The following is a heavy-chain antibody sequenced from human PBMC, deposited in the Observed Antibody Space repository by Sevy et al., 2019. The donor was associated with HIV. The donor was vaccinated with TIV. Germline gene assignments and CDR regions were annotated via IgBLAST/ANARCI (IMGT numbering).Heavy chain of an antibody. CDR2: ISGSGGST. Sequence: GGSLRLSCAASGFTFSSYAMSWVRQAPGKGLEWVSAISGSGGSTHYADSVKGRFTISRDNSKNTLYLQMNSLSAEDMAVYYCAKDLGEYYYDSSGYPEDAFDIWGQGTMVTVSS. CDR3: AKDLGEYYYDSSGYPEDAFDI. D-gene: IGHD3-22*01. J-gene: IGHJ3*02. CDR1: GFTFSSYA. V-gene: IGHV3-23*01.